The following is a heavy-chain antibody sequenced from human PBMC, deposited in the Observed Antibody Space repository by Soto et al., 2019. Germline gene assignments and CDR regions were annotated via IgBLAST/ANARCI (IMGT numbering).Heavy chain of an antibody. CDR1: GFTVSSNY. V-gene: IGHV3-53*01. Sequence: EVQLVESGGGLIQPGGSLRLSCAASGFTVSSNYMSWVRQAPGKGLEWVSVIYSGGSTYYADSVKGRFTISRDNSKNTLYLQMNSLRAEDTAVYYCASRNYGELYYYYGREVWGKGTTVTVSS. D-gene: IGHD4-17*01. J-gene: IGHJ6*04. CDR2: IYSGGST. CDR3: ASRNYGELYYYYGREV.